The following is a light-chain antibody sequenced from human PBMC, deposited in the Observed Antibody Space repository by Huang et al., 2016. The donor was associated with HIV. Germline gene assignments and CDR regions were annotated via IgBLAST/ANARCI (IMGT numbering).Light chain of an antibody. CDR2: DAS. CDR3: QQYDNPLFT. J-gene: IGKJ3*01. CDR1: QDISNY. V-gene: IGKV1-33*01. Sequence: DIQMTQSPSSLSASVGDRVTITCQASQDISNYLNWYQQKPGKAPKLLIYDASNLETGVPSRCSGSGSGTDFTFTISSLQPEDIATYYCQQYDNPLFTFGPGTKVDIK.